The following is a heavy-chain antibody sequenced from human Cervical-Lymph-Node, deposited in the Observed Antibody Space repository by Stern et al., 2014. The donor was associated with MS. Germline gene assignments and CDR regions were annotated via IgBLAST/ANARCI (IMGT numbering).Heavy chain of an antibody. CDR3: ARQRYFDY. V-gene: IGHV5-51*01. CDR1: GYTFPSYW. Sequence: VRLVQSGPEVKRPGESLKISCQASGYTFPSYWIGGGRPMPGKGREWIAIIFPGGSDIRYSPSFQGQVTISADKSSSTAYLQWNNLKASDTAIYYCARQRYFDYWGQGTLVTVSS. J-gene: IGHJ4*02. CDR2: IFPGGSDI.